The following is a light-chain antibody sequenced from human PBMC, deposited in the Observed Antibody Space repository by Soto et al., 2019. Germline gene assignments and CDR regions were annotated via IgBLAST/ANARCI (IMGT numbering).Light chain of an antibody. CDR2: GAS. J-gene: IGKJ1*01. V-gene: IGKV3-20*01. Sequence: EIVLTQSPGTLSLSPMEIASLSCMASQSVSSSYLAWYQQNPGQAPRLLIYGASSRATGIPDRFTGSGSGTDFTLTISRLEPEDFAVFYCHQYGSSPQTFGQGTKVDIK. CDR3: HQYGSSPQT. CDR1: QSVSSSY.